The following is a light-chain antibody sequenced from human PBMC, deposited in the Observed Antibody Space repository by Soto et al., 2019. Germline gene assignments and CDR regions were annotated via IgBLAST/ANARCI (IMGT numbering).Light chain of an antibody. V-gene: IGKV3D-15*01. CDR3: QQYSNWPPVP. CDR2: GAS. J-gene: IGKJ4*02. Sequence: EIVMTQSPATLSVSPGDRVTLSCRARQNIDNKLAWYQQRPCQPPRLLIYGASTRANGIPATFSGSGSGTELTLSISSLQSEDFAVYCCQQYSNWPPVPFCVGTNVEIK. CDR1: QNIDNK.